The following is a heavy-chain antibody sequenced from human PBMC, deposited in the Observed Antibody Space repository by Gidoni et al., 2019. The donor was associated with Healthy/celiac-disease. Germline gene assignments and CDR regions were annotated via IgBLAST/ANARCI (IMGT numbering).Heavy chain of an antibody. Sequence: EVQLVESGGGLVQPGGSLRLSCAASGFTFSSYSMNWVRQAPGKGLEWVSYSSSSSSPIYYADSVKGRFTISRDNAKNSLYLQMNSLRAEDTAVYYCARAVAATMPDYWGQGTLVTVSS. J-gene: IGHJ4*02. D-gene: IGHD5-12*01. CDR3: ARAVAATMPDY. CDR1: GFTFSSYS. V-gene: IGHV3-48*01. CDR2: SSSSSSPI.